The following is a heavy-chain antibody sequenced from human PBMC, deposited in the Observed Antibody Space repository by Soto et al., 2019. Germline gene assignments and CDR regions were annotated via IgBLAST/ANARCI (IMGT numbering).Heavy chain of an antibody. J-gene: IGHJ3*02. V-gene: IGHV4-34*01. CDR3: ARVGITMIVVI. Sequence: PSETLSLTCAVYGGSFSGYYWSWIRQPPGKGLEWIGEINHSGSTNYNPSLKSRVTISVDTSKNQFSLKLSSVTAADTAVYYCARVGITMIVVIWGQGTMVTVSS. CDR2: INHSGST. CDR1: GGSFSGYY. D-gene: IGHD3-22*01.